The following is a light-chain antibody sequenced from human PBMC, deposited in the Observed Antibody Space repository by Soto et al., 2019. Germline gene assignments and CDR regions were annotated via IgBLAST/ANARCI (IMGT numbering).Light chain of an antibody. V-gene: IGKV3-11*01. CDR2: DTS. J-gene: IGKJ5*01. Sequence: EIVLTQSPATLSFFPGERATLSCRASQSVSIYLDWYQQKPGQAPRLLIYDTSNRATGIPARFSGSGSGTGFTLTISSLEPEHFAVYYCQQRSNWPPEITFGQGTRLEI. CDR3: QQRSNWPPEIT. CDR1: QSVSIY.